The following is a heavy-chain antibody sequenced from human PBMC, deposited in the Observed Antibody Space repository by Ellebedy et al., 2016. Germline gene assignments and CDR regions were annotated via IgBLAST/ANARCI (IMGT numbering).Heavy chain of an antibody. J-gene: IGHJ6*02. V-gene: IGHV3-74*01. Sequence: GESLKISCAASGFTFSSYWMHWVRQAPGKGLVWVSRINSDGSSTSYADSVKGRFTISRDNAKNTLYLQMNSLRAEDTAVYYCARASGGDSSGYPQGYYYYGMDVWGQGTTVTVSS. CDR3: ARASGGDSSGYPQGYYYYGMDV. CDR2: INSDGSST. CDR1: GFTFSSYW. D-gene: IGHD3-22*01.